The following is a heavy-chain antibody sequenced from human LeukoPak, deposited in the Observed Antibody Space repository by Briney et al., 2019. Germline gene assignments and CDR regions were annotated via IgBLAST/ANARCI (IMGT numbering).Heavy chain of an antibody. D-gene: IGHD1-26*01. CDR1: GFTFNTYS. V-gene: IGHV3-21*01. CDR3: ASCRWELLGG. Sequence: PGGSLRLSCAASGFTFNTYSMDWVRQAPGKGLEWVSSISSTSSYIYYADSVKGRFTISRDNAKNSLYLQMNSLRAEDTAVYYCASCRWELLGGWGQGTLVTVSS. J-gene: IGHJ4*02. CDR2: ISSTSSYI.